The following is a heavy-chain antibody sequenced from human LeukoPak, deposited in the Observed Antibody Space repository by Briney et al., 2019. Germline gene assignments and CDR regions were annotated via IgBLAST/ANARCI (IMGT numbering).Heavy chain of an antibody. D-gene: IGHD3-3*01. Sequence: PSETLSLTCTVSGGSISTYYWSWIRQPPGKGLEWIGSIYHSGSTYYNPSLKSRVTISVDTSKNQFSLKLSSVTAADTAVYYCARADYDFWSGYFEGIYLSWFDPWGQGTLVTVSS. CDR2: IYHSGST. V-gene: IGHV4-38-2*02. CDR1: GGSISTYY. CDR3: ARADYDFWSGYFEGIYLSWFDP. J-gene: IGHJ5*02.